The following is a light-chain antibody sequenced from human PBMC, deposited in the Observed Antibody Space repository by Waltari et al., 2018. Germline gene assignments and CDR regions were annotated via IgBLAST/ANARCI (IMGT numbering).Light chain of an antibody. V-gene: IGLV3-1*01. CDR1: ILREKF. CDR3: QAWDNSAVI. J-gene: IGLJ2*01. CDR2: QDT. Sequence: SSELTQPASVSVSPGQTATIICSGDILREKFTSWYQHKAGQAPLGFIHQDTKRPPGIPARFSGSYSGNKVTLTISGTQSVDEADYYCQAWDNSAVIFGGGTKLTVL.